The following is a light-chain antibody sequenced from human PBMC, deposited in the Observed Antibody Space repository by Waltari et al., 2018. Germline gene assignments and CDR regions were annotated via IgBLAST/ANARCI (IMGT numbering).Light chain of an antibody. CDR2: DAS. J-gene: IGKJ4*01. Sequence: IQLTQSPSSLSASVGDRVTITCRASQGISSYLAWYQQKPWKAPKLLFYDASTLQSGVPSRFSGSGSGTDFTLTISSLQPEDFATYYCQQLSSYPLTFGGGTKVEIK. V-gene: IGKV1-9*01. CDR3: QQLSSYPLT. CDR1: QGISSY.